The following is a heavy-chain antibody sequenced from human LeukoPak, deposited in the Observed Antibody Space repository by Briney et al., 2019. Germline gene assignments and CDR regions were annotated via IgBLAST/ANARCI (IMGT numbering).Heavy chain of an antibody. D-gene: IGHD4-17*01. Sequence: PGGSLRLSCAASGFTFSSYAMSWVRQAPGKGLEWVSAISGSGGSTYYADSVKGRFTISRDNSKNTLYLQMNSLRAEDTAVYYCASGIYDYGDHNWFDPWGQGTLVTVSS. CDR3: ASGIYDYGDHNWFDP. CDR2: ISGSGGST. J-gene: IGHJ5*02. CDR1: GFTFSSYA. V-gene: IGHV3-23*01.